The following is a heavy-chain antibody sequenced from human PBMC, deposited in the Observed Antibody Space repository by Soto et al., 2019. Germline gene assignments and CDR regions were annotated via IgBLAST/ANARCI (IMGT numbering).Heavy chain of an antibody. Sequence: GGSLRLSCAASGFTFSSYAMSWVRQAPGKGLEWVSAISGSGGSTYYADSVKGRFTISRDNSKNTLYLQMNSLRAEDTAVYYCAKDLGFCSSTSCHTNYYYYYYMDVWGKGTTVTVSS. V-gene: IGHV3-23*01. D-gene: IGHD2-2*02. J-gene: IGHJ6*03. CDR3: AKDLGFCSSTSCHTNYYYYYYMDV. CDR2: ISGSGGST. CDR1: GFTFSSYA.